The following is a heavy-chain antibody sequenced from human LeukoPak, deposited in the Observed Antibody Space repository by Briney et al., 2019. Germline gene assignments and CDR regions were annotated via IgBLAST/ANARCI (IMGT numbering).Heavy chain of an antibody. V-gene: IGHV4-39*01. CDR2: FYYSGSS. CDR1: GFTFSSYA. Sequence: GSLRLSCAASGFTFSSYAMSWVRQAPGKGLEWIGSFYYSGSSYYNPSLKSRVTISVDTSKNQFSLKVNSVTAADTAVYYCARQGFRSTWFDPWGQGTLVTVSS. CDR3: ARQGFRSTWFDP. J-gene: IGHJ5*02.